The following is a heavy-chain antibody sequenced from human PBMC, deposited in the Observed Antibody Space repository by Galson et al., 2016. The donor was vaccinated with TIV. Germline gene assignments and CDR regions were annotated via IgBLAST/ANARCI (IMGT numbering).Heavy chain of an antibody. Sequence: SLRLSCAVSGFTFSNAWMTWVRQAPGRGLEWVGRIKSKPDGATTAYAAPVKGRFSISRDDSKDTVYLRMNNLKTEDTALYFCTTDLGYCLTTSCSLGLDSWGQGTLVTVSS. CDR2: IKSKPDGATT. V-gene: IGHV3-15*01. CDR1: GFTFSNAW. CDR3: TTDLGYCLTTSCSLGLDS. J-gene: IGHJ4*02. D-gene: IGHD2-2*01.